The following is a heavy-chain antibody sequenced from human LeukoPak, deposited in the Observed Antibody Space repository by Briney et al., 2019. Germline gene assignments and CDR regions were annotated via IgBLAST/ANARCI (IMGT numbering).Heavy chain of an antibody. CDR1: GFTFSDYA. D-gene: IGHD5-24*01. Sequence: GEPLRLSCVASGFTFSDYAMHWGRKAPGKGLEWVAVIYYDESKKYYAASVEGRFTISRDNSKNTLYLHMKSLRVEDTAVYYCARGRDGYNSHFDYWGQGTLVTVSS. J-gene: IGHJ4*02. V-gene: IGHV3-30-3*01. CDR3: ARGRDGYNSHFDY. CDR2: IYYDESKK.